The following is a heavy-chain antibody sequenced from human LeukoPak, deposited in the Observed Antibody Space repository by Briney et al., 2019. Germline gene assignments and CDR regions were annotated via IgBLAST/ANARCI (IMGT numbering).Heavy chain of an antibody. J-gene: IGHJ4*02. CDR2: IYYSGST. Sequence: KPSETLSLTCTVSGGSVSSGSYYWSWIRQPPGKGLEWIGYIYYSGSTNYNPSLKSRVTISVDTSKNQFSLKLSSVTAADTAVYYCARRYCSGGSCYSSLDYWGQGSLVTVSS. CDR1: GGSVSSGSYY. D-gene: IGHD2-15*01. V-gene: IGHV4-61*01. CDR3: ARRYCSGGSCYSSLDY.